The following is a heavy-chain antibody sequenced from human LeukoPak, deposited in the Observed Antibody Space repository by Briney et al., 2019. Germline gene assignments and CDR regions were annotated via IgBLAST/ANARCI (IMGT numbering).Heavy chain of an antibody. CDR3: TANER. Sequence: GRSLRLSCAASGFTFDDYAMHWVRQAPGKGLEWVSGISWNSGSIGYADSVKGRFTISRDNAKNSLHLQMNSLRAEDTAVYFCTANERWGLGTLVTVSS. CDR1: GFTFDDYA. CDR2: ISWNSGSI. D-gene: IGHD1-1*01. V-gene: IGHV3-9*01. J-gene: IGHJ4*02.